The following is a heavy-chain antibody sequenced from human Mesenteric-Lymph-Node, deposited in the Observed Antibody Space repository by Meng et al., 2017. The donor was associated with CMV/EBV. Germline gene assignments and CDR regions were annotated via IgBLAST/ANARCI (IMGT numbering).Heavy chain of an antibody. V-gene: IGHV1-69*10. CDR2: IIPILGIA. J-gene: IGHJ4*02. CDR3: ARELVGYCSSASCSSGPFDY. Sequence: SVKVSCKASGGTFSSYTISWVRQAPGQGLEWMGRIIPILGIANYAQKLQGRVTITADKSTSTAYMELSSLRSEDTAVYYCARELVGYCSSASCSSGPFDYWGQGTLVTVSS. CDR1: GGTFSSYT. D-gene: IGHD2-2*01.